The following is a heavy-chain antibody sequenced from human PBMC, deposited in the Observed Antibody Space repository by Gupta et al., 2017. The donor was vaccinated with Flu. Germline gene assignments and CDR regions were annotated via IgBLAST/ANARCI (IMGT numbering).Heavy chain of an antibody. J-gene: IGHJ2*01. CDR1: NYW. CDR2: INIDGRST. V-gene: IGHV3-74*01. Sequence: NYWMHWVRQTPGKGLVWVSRINIDGRSTSYADSVKGRFTISRDNAKNTLYLQMNSLRAEDTAVYFCARDRPTTISWYFDLWGRGTLVTVSS. CDR3: ARDRPTTISWYFDL. D-gene: IGHD1-26*01.